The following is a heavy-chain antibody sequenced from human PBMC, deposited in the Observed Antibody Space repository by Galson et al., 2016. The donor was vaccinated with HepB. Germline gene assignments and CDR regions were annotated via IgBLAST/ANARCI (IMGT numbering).Heavy chain of an antibody. D-gene: IGHD1/OR15-1a*01. CDR2: TYSRSKWYS. V-gene: IGHV6-1*01. CDR3: ARGNSQTKSFDY. J-gene: IGHJ4*02. Sequence: CAISGDSVSSNSATWNWIRQSPSRGLEWLGRTYSRSKWYSEYAVSVKGRVTINPDTSKNQFSLQLNSVTPEDAALYYCARGNSQTKSFDYWGQGALVTVSS. CDR1: GDSVSSNSAT.